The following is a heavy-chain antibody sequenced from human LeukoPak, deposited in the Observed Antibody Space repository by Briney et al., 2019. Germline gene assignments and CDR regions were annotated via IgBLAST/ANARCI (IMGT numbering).Heavy chain of an antibody. CDR2: IKSDGTST. CDR1: GFTVSTYW. CDR3: ARASTTVPNLLDY. Sequence: GSLRLSCAVPGFTVSTYWMDWVRQAPGKGLVWVSRIKSDGTSTSYADSVKGRFTISRDNSKNTLYLQTSSLGVDDTAVYYCARASTTVPNLLDYWGQGALVSVSS. J-gene: IGHJ4*02. D-gene: IGHD4-17*01. V-gene: IGHV3-74*01.